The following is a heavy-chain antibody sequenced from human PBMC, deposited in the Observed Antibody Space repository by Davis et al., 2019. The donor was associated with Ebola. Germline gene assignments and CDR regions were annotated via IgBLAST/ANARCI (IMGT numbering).Heavy chain of an antibody. J-gene: IGHJ4*02. CDR2: ISYDGSNK. CDR3: ARATGQDY. CDR1: GFTFSSYG. V-gene: IGHV3-30*03. D-gene: IGHD5-12*01. Sequence: GESLKISCAASGFTFSSYGMHWVRQAPGKGLEWVAVISYDGSNKYYADSVKGRFTISRDNSKNTLYLQMKSLRAEDTAVYYCARATGQDYWGQGTLVTVSS.